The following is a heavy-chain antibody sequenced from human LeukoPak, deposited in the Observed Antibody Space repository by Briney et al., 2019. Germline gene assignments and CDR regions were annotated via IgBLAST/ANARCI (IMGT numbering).Heavy chain of an antibody. D-gene: IGHD2-21*01. CDR1: GFTFRSYG. CDR3: ASFAGY. CDR2: ISYDGSNK. J-gene: IGHJ4*02. Sequence: PGGSLRLSCAASGFTFRSYGIHWVRQAPGKGLEWVAVISYDGSNKYYADSVKGRFTISRDNPKNTLYLQMNSLRVEDTAVYYCASFAGYWGQGTLVTVSS. V-gene: IGHV3-30*03.